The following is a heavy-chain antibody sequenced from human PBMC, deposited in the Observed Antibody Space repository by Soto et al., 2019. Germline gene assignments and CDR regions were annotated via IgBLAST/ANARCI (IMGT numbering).Heavy chain of an antibody. Sequence: GESLRVSSEVSGYIFSNYWIGWVRQMPGKGLEWMAIVFPGNSDTIYSPSFRGQVTISADKSISTAYLQWNSLQASDTAIYYCARHNVYAMDVWGQGTTVTVSS. V-gene: IGHV5-51*01. J-gene: IGHJ6*02. CDR2: VFPGNSDT. CDR3: ARHNVYAMDV. CDR1: GYIFSNYW.